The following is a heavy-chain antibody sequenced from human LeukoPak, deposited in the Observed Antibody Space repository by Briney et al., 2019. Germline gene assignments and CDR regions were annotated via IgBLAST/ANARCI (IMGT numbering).Heavy chain of an antibody. CDR1: GFTFSSYA. D-gene: IGHD6-13*01. CDR3: AKMNLLGPSSSWSGDY. CDR2: ISGSGGST. V-gene: IGHV3-23*01. Sequence: PGGSLRLSCAASGFTFSSYAMSWVRQAPGKGLEWVSAISGSGGSTYYADSVEGRFTISRDNSKNTLYLQMNSLRAEDTAVYYCAKMNLLGPSSSWSGDYWGQGTLVTVSS. J-gene: IGHJ4*02.